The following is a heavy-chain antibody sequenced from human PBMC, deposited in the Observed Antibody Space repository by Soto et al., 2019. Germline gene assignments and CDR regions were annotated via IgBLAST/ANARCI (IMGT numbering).Heavy chain of an antibody. CDR3: ARDSKQWLASLFAY. Sequence: QAPGKGLEWVSYISSSSSYTNYADSVKGRFTISRDNAKNSLYLQMNSLRAEDTAVYYCARDSKQWLASLFAYWGQGTLVTVSS. J-gene: IGHJ4*02. CDR2: ISSSSSYT. V-gene: IGHV3-11*06. D-gene: IGHD6-19*01.